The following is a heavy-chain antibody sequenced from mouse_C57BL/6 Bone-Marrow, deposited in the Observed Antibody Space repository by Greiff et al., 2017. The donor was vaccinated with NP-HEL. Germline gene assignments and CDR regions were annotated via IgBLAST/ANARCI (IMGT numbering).Heavy chain of an antibody. D-gene: IGHD1-1*01. V-gene: IGHV1-64*01. Sequence: QVQLQQPGAELVKPGASVKLSCKASGYTFTSYWMHWVKQRPGQGLEWIGMIHPNSGSTNYNEKFKSKATLTVDKSSSTAYMQLSSLTSEDSAVYYCARSGRGYGSSSDYWGQGTTLTVSS. CDR1: GYTFTSYW. J-gene: IGHJ2*01. CDR3: ARSGRGYGSSSDY. CDR2: IHPNSGST.